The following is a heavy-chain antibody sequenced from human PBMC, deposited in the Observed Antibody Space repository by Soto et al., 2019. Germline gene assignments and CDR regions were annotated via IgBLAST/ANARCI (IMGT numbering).Heavy chain of an antibody. J-gene: IGHJ5*02. V-gene: IGHV1-2*02. CDR2: IDPKSGYT. CDR1: EYSFTGHY. D-gene: IGHD3-22*01. CDR3: ARDYDKSGYDYFDP. Sequence: GASVKVSCKASEYSFTGHYLHWVRQAPGQGLEWMGWIDPKSGYTKYAPKFQDRVTMTSATSISTAYTDLSNLRYDDTAVYYCARDYDKSGYDYFDPWGQGTLVTVSS.